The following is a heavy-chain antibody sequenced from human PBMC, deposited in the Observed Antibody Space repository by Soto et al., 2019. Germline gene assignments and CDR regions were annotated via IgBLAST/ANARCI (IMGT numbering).Heavy chain of an antibody. CDR1: GASINNTSYY. CDR2: IYYSGKT. Sequence: SETLSLTCTVSGASINNTSYYWGWIRQSPGKGLEWIGNIYYSGKTYYSPSLKSRVSISVDASRNQFSLRLSSVTAADTAVYYCGRPWGIGLTPPGPWGQGVLVTVSS. J-gene: IGHJ5*02. D-gene: IGHD6-13*01. CDR3: GRPWGIGLTPPGP. V-gene: IGHV4-39*01.